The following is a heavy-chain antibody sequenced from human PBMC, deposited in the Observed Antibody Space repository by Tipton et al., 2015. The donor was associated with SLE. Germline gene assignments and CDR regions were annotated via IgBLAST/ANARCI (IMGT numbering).Heavy chain of an antibody. CDR2: IYTSGST. V-gene: IGHV4-4*07. D-gene: IGHD2-2*02. J-gene: IGHJ5*02. Sequence: PGLVKPSETLSLTCSVFGGSISSHYWTWIRQPAGKGLEWIGRIYTSGSTNYKPSLKSRITMSVDTSKNQFSLKLTSVTAADTAVYYCARAIRFFDPWGQGTLVTVSS. CDR1: GGSISSHY. CDR3: ARAIRFFDP.